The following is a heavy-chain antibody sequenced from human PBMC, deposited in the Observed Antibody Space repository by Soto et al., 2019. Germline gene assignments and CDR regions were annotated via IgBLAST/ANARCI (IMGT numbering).Heavy chain of an antibody. J-gene: IGHJ4*02. D-gene: IGHD2-21*01. CDR3: ATRGGENY. CDR1: GFTFNIYA. V-gene: IGHV3-23*01. Sequence: GGSLRLSCAVSGFTFNIYAMSWVRQAPGKGMQWVSAISARGENTYYADSVKGRFIISRDNSQNMLYLQMSGLTAEDTAVYYCATRGGENYWGQGTLVTVS. CDR2: ISARGENT.